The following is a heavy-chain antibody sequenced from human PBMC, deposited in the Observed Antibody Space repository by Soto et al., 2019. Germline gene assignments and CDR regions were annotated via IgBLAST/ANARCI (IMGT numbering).Heavy chain of an antibody. Sequence: ASVKVSCKASGYTFTSYAMHWVRQAPGQRLEWKGWINASNGNTKYSQKFQGWVTMTRDTSISTAYMELSRLRSDDTAVYYCARDWYYYVSGSYEEDPYYYYYGMDVSGQGTTVTVSS. CDR2: INASNGNT. CDR1: GYTFTSYA. J-gene: IGHJ6*02. V-gene: IGHV1-3*01. D-gene: IGHD3-10*01. CDR3: ARDWYYYVSGSYEEDPYYYYYGMDV.